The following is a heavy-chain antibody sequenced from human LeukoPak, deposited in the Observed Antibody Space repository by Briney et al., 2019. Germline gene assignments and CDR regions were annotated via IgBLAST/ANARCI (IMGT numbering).Heavy chain of an antibody. D-gene: IGHD3-9*01. CDR3: AKVLDSLLFDY. CDR1: GVTFSSYG. J-gene: IGHJ4*02. Sequence: PGRSLRLSCAASGVTFSSYGMHWVRQAPGKGLEWVAVISYDGSNKYYADSVKGRFTISRDNSKNTLYLQMNSLRAEDTAVYYCAKVLDSLLFDYWGQGTLVTVSS. V-gene: IGHV3-30*18. CDR2: ISYDGSNK.